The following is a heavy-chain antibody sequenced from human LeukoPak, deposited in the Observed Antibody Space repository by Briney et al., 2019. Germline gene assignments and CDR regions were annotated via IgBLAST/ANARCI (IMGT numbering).Heavy chain of an antibody. CDR2: INPAGGSP. CDR1: GYTFTSYF. Sequence: GASVKVSCKASGYTFTSYFIHWVRQAPGQGLEWVGIINPAGGSPSYAQRFQGRVTMTRDTSTSTVYVDLSSLRSEDSAVYYCARDWFGNYAGFDYWGQGTLVTVSS. V-gene: IGHV1-46*01. CDR3: ARDWFGNYAGFDY. D-gene: IGHD1-7*01. J-gene: IGHJ4*02.